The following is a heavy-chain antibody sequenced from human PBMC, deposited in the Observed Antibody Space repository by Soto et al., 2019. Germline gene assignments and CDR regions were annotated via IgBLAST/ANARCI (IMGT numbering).Heavy chain of an antibody. V-gene: IGHV3-7*01. CDR2: IKQDGSEK. J-gene: IGHJ3*02. D-gene: IGHD6-13*01. CDR3: AREAQRWYSSSWSKDAFDI. Sequence: GESLSLSCAASGFTFSSYWMSSVRQAPGKGLEWVANIKQDGSEKYYVDSVKGRFTISRDNAKNSLYLQMNSLRAEDTAVYYCAREAQRWYSSSWSKDAFDIWGQGTMVTVSS. CDR1: GFTFSSYW.